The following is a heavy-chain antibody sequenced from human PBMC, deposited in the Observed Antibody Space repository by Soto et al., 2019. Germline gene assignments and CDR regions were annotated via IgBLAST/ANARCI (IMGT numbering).Heavy chain of an antibody. CDR1: GFTFSSYG. V-gene: IGHV3-33*01. Sequence: GGSLRLSCAASGFTFSSYGMHWVRQAPGKGLEWVAVIWYDGSNKYYADSVKGRFTISRDNSKNTLYLQMNSLRAEDTAVYYCARSPEQWLVQDDAFDIWGQGTMVTVSS. CDR3: ARSPEQWLVQDDAFDI. CDR2: IWYDGSNK. J-gene: IGHJ3*02. D-gene: IGHD6-19*01.